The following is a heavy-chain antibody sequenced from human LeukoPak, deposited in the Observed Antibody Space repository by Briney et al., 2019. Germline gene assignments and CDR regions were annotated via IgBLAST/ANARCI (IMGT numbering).Heavy chain of an antibody. CDR2: INSDGSIT. CDR1: GFTFSSFC. Sequence: GASLRLSCASSGFTFSSFCMHWVRQAPGKGLVWVSRINSDGSITTYADSVKGRFTISRDNAKNTVYLQLSSLRAEVTDLYYCTRAVVVTASDSWGQGTLVTVSS. J-gene: IGHJ4*02. D-gene: IGHD2-21*02. V-gene: IGHV3-74*01. CDR3: TRAVVVTASDS.